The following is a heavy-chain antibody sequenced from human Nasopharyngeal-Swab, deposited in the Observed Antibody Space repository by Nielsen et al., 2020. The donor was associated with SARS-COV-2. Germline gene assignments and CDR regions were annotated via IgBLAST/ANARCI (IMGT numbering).Heavy chain of an antibody. Sequence: WIRQPPGKGLEWVAVISYDGSNKYYADSVKGRFTISRDNSKNTLYLQMNSLRAEDTAVYYCAKDPYYYGSGSYFWPQVMLEKYYYGMDVWGQGTTGTVSS. CDR3: AKDPYYYGSGSYFWPQVMLEKYYYGMDV. CDR2: ISYDGSNK. V-gene: IGHV3-30*18. D-gene: IGHD3-10*01. J-gene: IGHJ6*02.